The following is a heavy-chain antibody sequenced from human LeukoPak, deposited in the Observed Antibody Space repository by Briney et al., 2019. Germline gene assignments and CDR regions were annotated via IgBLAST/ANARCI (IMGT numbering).Heavy chain of an antibody. Sequence: ASVKVSCKASGYTFTSYGISWVRQAPGQGREWMGWSSAYNGNTNYAQKLQGRVTMTSDTSTSTVYMELSSLKFADTAVYFCERVGTAAATADYWGPGTLVTVSS. CDR2: SSAYNGNT. D-gene: IGHD1-1*01. CDR1: GYTFTSYG. V-gene: IGHV1-18*01. CDR3: ERVGTAAATADY. J-gene: IGHJ4*02.